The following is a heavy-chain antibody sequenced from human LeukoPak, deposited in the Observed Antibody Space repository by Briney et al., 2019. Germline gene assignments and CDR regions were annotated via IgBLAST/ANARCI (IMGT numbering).Heavy chain of an antibody. Sequence: GASVKVSCKASGYTSTGYYMHWVRQAPGQGLEWMGWINPNSGGTNYAQKFQGRVTVTRDTSISTAYMELSRLRSDDTAVYYCARVSHYYDSSGLFDYWGQGTLVTVSS. CDR2: INPNSGGT. J-gene: IGHJ4*02. CDR1: GYTSTGYY. V-gene: IGHV1-2*02. D-gene: IGHD3-22*01. CDR3: ARVSHYYDSSGLFDY.